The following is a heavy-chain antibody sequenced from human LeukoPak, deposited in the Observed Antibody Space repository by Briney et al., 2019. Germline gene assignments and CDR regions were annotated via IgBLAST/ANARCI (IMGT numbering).Heavy chain of an antibody. Sequence: SETLSLTCTVSGGSISSYYWSWIRQPPGKGLEWIGYIYYSGSTNYNPSLKSRVTISVDTSKNQFSLKLSSVTAADTAVYYCARGEWPMPIRDAFDIWGQGTMITVSS. J-gene: IGHJ3*02. D-gene: IGHD3-3*01. CDR3: ARGEWPMPIRDAFDI. V-gene: IGHV4-59*01. CDR1: GGSISSYY. CDR2: IYYSGST.